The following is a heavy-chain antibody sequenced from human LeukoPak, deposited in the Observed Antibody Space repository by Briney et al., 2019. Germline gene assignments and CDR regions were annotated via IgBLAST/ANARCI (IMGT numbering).Heavy chain of an antibody. CDR3: VPTVIVVANAGGNVRR. CDR1: GFTFSSYA. V-gene: IGHV3-30*04. Sequence: HPGRSLRLFCAASGFTFSSYAMHWVRQAPGRGLEWVAFIQFHGSDIFYADSVEGRFTISRYNSKNTLYLQMNSLRAEDTAVYYCVPTVIVVANAGGNVRRWGQGTLVTVSS. J-gene: IGHJ4*02. D-gene: IGHD3-22*01. CDR2: IQFHGSDI.